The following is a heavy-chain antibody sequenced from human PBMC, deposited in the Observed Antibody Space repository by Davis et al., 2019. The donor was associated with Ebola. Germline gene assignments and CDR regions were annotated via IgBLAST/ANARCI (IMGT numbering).Heavy chain of an antibody. D-gene: IGHD6-13*01. Sequence: AASVKVSCKTSGYSFTGFYIHWVRRAPGQGLEWVGWMNPYSGKTGYAQKFQGRVTMTRDTSMNTVSMELSSLRSDDTAIYYCARVDYSSSSLGFDLWGQGTLVTVSS. J-gene: IGHJ5*02. CDR3: ARVDYSSSSLGFDL. CDR2: MNPYSGKT. V-gene: IGHV1-2*02. CDR1: GYSFTGFY.